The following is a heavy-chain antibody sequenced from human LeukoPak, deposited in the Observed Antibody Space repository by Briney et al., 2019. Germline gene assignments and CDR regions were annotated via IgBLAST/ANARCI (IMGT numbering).Heavy chain of an antibody. CDR1: GGSFSGYY. CDR3: ARAAGCGGDCYYFDY. V-gene: IGHV4-34*01. CDR2: INHSGST. Sequence: SETLSLTCAVSGGSFSGYYWSWIRQPPGKGLEWIGEINHSGSTNYNPSLKSRVTISVDTSKNQFSLKLSSVTAADTAVYYCARAAGCGGDCYYFDYWGQGTLVTVSS. D-gene: IGHD2-21*02. J-gene: IGHJ4*02.